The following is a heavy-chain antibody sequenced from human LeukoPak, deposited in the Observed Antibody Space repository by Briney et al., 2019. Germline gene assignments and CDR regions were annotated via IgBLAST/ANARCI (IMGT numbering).Heavy chain of an antibody. CDR2: ISSSSSYI. D-gene: IGHD4-17*01. CDR3: ARDGVIYGDPLDY. J-gene: IGHJ4*02. Sequence: GRSLRLSCAASGFTFISYSMNWVRQAPGKGLEWVSSISSSSSYIYYADSVKGRFTISRDNAKNSLYLQMNSLRAEDTAVYYCARDGVIYGDPLDYWGQGTLVTVSS. CDR1: GFTFISYS. V-gene: IGHV3-21*01.